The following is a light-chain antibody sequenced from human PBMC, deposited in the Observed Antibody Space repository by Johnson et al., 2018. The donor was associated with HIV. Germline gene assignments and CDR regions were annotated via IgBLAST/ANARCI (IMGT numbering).Light chain of an antibody. CDR3: GTWDTSLPTCGF. CDR2: KND. CDR1: SSNIGNNF. V-gene: IGLV1-51*02. Sequence: QSVLTQPPSVSAAPGQKVTVSCSGSSSNIGNNFVSWYQQLPGAAPKLLIYKNDQRPSGIPDRFSGSKSGTSATLSITGLQTGDEADYYCGTWDTSLPTCGFFGTWTKVTVL. J-gene: IGLJ1*01.